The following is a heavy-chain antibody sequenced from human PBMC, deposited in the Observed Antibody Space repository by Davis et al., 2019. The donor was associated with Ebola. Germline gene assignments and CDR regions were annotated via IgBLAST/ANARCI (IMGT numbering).Heavy chain of an antibody. CDR1: GGSISSYY. CDR2: IYYSGST. Sequence: SETLSLTCTVSGGSISSYYWSWIRQPPGKGLEWIGHIYYSGSTYYNPSLKSRVSISVDTSKSQFSLKLSSVAAADTAVYFCACRYNNSPLYWGQGTLVTVSS. CDR3: ACRYNNSPLY. J-gene: IGHJ4*02. V-gene: IGHV4-59*06. D-gene: IGHD1-1*01.